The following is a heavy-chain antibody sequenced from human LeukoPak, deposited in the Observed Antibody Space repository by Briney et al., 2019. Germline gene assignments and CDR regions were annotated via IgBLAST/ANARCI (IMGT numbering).Heavy chain of an antibody. CDR1: GFTFSNYG. CDR3: AKDRGTSLCDAFDI. D-gene: IGHD6-25*01. J-gene: IGHJ3*02. V-gene: IGHV3-23*01. Sequence: PGGSLRLSYAASGFTFSNYGMSWVRQAPGKGLEWVSVISDSGGSTYYADSVKGRFTISRDNSKNTLYLQMNSLRAEDTAVYYCAKDRGTSLCDAFDIWGQGTMVTVSS. CDR2: ISDSGGST.